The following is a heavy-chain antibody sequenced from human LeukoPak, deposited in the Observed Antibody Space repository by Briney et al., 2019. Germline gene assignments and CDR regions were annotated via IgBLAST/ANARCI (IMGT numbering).Heavy chain of an antibody. Sequence: SESLSLTCTVSGGSISSYYWSWIRQPPGKGLEWLGFIYYSGSTNYNPSLKSRVTISVDTSRNQFSLKLSSVTAADTAVYYCARAPRHCSGGSCGAYYYGMDVWGQGTTVTVSS. CDR2: IYYSGST. V-gene: IGHV4-59*01. D-gene: IGHD2-15*01. CDR1: GGSISSYY. CDR3: ARAPRHCSGGSCGAYYYGMDV. J-gene: IGHJ6*02.